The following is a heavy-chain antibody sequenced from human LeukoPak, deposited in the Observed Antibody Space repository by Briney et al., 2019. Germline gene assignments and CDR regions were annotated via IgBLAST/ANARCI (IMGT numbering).Heavy chain of an antibody. CDR2: IYSGGRT. J-gene: IGHJ4*02. CDR1: GFTVSSND. CDR3: AIYDSSGYYNY. D-gene: IGHD3-22*01. V-gene: IGHV3-53*01. Sequence: GGSLRLSCAASGFTVSSNDMSWVRQTPGKGLEWVSVIYSGGRTFYADSVKGRFTISRDNSKNTLYLQMNSLRAEDTAVYYCAIYDSSGYYNYWGQGTLVTVSS.